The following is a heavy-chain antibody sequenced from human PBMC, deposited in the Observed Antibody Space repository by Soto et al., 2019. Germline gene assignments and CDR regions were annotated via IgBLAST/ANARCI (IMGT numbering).Heavy chain of an antibody. V-gene: IGHV3-64D*08. D-gene: IGHD5-18*01. CDR1: GFTFSSYA. J-gene: IGHJ4*02. Sequence: PGGSLRLSCSASGFTFSSYAMHWVRQAPGKGLEYVSAISSNGGSTYYADSVKGRFTISRDNSKNTLYLQMSSLRAEDTAVYYCVKGNRRIQLWLRNEFPIFDYWGQGTLVTVSS. CDR2: ISSNGGST. CDR3: VKGNRRIQLWLRNEFPIFDY.